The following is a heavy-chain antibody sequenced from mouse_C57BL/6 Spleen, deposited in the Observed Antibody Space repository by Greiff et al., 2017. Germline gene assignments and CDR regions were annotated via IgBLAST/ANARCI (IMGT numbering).Heavy chain of an antibody. Sequence: EVQGVESGGGLVKPGGSLKLSCAASGFTFSSYAMSWVRQTPEKRLAWVATISDGGSYTYYPDNVKGRFTISRDNAKNNLYLQMSHLKSEDTAMYYCAREREGDYAMDYWGQGTSVTVSS. CDR1: GFTFSSYA. J-gene: IGHJ4*01. CDR2: ISDGGSYT. V-gene: IGHV5-4*01. CDR3: AREREGDYAMDY.